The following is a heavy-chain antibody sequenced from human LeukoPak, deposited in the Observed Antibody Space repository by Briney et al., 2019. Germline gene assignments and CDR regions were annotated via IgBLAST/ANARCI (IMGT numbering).Heavy chain of an antibody. D-gene: IGHD5-18*01. CDR2: ISSSSSYT. J-gene: IGHJ4*02. CDR3: ARTLGGYSYGFDY. CDR1: GFTFSSYS. Sequence: GGSLRLSCAASGFTFSSYSMNWVRQAPGKGLEWVSSISSSSSYTYYADSVKGRFTISRDNAKNSLYLQMNSLRAEDTAVYYCARTLGGYSYGFDYWGQGTLVTASS. V-gene: IGHV3-21*01.